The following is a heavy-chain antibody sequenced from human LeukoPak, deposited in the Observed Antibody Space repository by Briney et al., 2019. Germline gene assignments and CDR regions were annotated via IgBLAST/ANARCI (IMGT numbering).Heavy chain of an antibody. CDR2: FDPQSGER. CDR1: GYSLTELA. J-gene: IGHJ4*02. D-gene: IGHD4-23*01. V-gene: IGHV1-24*01. Sequence: ASVKVSYKVSGYSLTELAMHWVRQAPGQGLEWMGGFDPQSGERVYAQKYQGRLTVTDDTSTDTAKMELSSLRSEDTAMYYCAGMGPSGNYWGQGTLVIVSS. CDR3: AGMGPSGNY.